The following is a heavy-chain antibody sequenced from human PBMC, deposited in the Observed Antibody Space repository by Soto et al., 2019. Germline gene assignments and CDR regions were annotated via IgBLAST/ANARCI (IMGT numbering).Heavy chain of an antibody. D-gene: IGHD3-3*01. CDR1: GGSFSGYY. J-gene: IGHJ5*02. V-gene: IGHV4-34*01. CDR3: ARARPLTNTIFGVVITRLRNWFDP. CDR2: INHSGST. Sequence: PSDTLSLTCAVYGGSFSGYYWSWIRQPPGKGLEWIGEINHSGSTNYDPSLKSRVTISVDTSKNQFSLKLSSVTAADTAVYYCARARPLTNTIFGVVITRLRNWFDPWGQGTLVTVSS.